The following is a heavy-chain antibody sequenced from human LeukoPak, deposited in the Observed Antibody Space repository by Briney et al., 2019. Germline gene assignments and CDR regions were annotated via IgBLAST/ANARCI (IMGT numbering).Heavy chain of an antibody. Sequence: PRGSLRVSCAAAGFTFANYGMHWARQAPGKGLEWVAFIRYDGSIKYYADSVKGRFTISRDTSKKTLFLQMSSLRTEDTATYYCAREGGILTTSHTLDFWGQGTVVTVSS. D-gene: IGHD3-16*01. CDR1: GFTFANYG. V-gene: IGHV3-30*02. CDR3: AREGGILTTSHTLDF. J-gene: IGHJ4*02. CDR2: IRYDGSIK.